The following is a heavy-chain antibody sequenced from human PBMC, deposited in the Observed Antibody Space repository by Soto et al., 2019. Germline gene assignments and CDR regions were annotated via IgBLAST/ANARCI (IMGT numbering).Heavy chain of an antibody. Sequence: RASVKVSCKASGGTLTRHAISWVRQAPGVGLEWMGVIIPVFGRTYYARRFEGRVVLTADESTSTVYMELSSLTSEDTAMYYCGRDSYDSSGSVVYGMDVWGQGTTVTV. D-gene: IGHD3-22*01. V-gene: IGHV1-69*13. CDR1: GGTLTRHA. CDR2: IIPVFGRT. CDR3: GRDSYDSSGSVVYGMDV. J-gene: IGHJ6*02.